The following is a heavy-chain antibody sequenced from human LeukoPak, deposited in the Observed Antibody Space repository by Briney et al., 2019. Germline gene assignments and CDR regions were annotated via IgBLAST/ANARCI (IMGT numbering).Heavy chain of an antibody. CDR2: INTITGNP. Sequence: ASVTVSCKASGYTFSSNGINWVRQAPGQGLEGMGWINTITGNPTYAQGFTGRFVFSLENSVTTAYLQLSSLNAQDTAVYYCARDSPQSDACDFWGQGTMVTVSP. J-gene: IGHJ3*01. V-gene: IGHV7-4-1*02. CDR3: ARDSPQSDACDF. CDR1: GYTFSSNG.